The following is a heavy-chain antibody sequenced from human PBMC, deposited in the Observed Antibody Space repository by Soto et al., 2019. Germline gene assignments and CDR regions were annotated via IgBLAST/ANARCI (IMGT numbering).Heavy chain of an antibody. Sequence: GGSLRLSCSASGFTFSSYAMHWVRQAPGKGLEYVSAISSNGGSTYYADSVKGRFTISRDNSKNTLYLQMSSLRAEDTAVYYCVKDSILLGITFGAPAGQLDYWGQGTLVTVSS. V-gene: IGHV3-64D*08. CDR1: GFTFSSYA. D-gene: IGHD3-16*01. CDR2: ISSNGGST. J-gene: IGHJ4*02. CDR3: VKDSILLGITFGAPAGQLDY.